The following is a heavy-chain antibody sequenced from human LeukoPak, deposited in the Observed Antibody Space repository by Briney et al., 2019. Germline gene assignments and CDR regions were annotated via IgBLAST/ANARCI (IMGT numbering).Heavy chain of an antibody. J-gene: IGHJ4*02. Sequence: SETLSLTCTVSGGSISSYYWSWIRQSAGRGLEWIGRVYTSGSTHYNASLQSRVTMSVDTSKNQFSLKLSSVTAADTAVYYCARDSRGSGSYYSDFDYWGQGTLVTVSS. V-gene: IGHV4-4*07. CDR2: VYTSGST. CDR3: ARDSRGSGSYYSDFDY. D-gene: IGHD3-10*01. CDR1: GGSISSYY.